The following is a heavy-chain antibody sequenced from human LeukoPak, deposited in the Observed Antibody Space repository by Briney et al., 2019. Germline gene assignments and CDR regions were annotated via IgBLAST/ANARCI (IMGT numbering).Heavy chain of an antibody. V-gene: IGHV3-30*04. CDR3: AELGITMIGGV. J-gene: IGHJ6*04. CDR1: GFTFSSYA. D-gene: IGHD3-10*02. Sequence: GGSLRLSCAASGFTFSSYAIHWVRQAPGKGLEWVAVISNDGSNRYYADSVKGRFTISRDNAKNSLYLQMNSLRAEDTAVYYCAELGITMIGGVWGKGTTVTISS. CDR2: ISNDGSNR.